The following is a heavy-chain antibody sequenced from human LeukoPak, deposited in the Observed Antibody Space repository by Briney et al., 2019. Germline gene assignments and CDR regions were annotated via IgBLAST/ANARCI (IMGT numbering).Heavy chain of an antibody. V-gene: IGHV4-59*12. D-gene: IGHD4-23*01. J-gene: IGHJ4*02. CDR3: ARENYGGNRGYFDY. CDR2: VYYSGST. Sequence: SETLSLTCTVSGGSISSYYWGWIRQPPGKGLEWIGYVYYSGSTNYNPSLKSRVTISVDTSKNQFSLKLSSVTAADTAVYYCARENYGGNRGYFDYWGQGTLVTVSS. CDR1: GGSISSYY.